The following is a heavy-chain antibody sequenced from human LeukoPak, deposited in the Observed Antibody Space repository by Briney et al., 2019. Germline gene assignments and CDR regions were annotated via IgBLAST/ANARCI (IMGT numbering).Heavy chain of an antibody. CDR3: ARDWRAGVHWGYSYGYGGFDY. CDR2: ISSSGSTI. V-gene: IGHV3-11*01. D-gene: IGHD5-18*01. CDR1: GFTFSDYY. Sequence: GGSLRLSCAASGFTFSDYYMSWIRQAPGKGLEWVSYISSSGSTIYYADSVKGRFTISRDNAKNSLYLQMNSLRAEDTAVYYCARDWRAGVHWGYSYGYGGFDYWGQGTLVTVSS. J-gene: IGHJ4*02.